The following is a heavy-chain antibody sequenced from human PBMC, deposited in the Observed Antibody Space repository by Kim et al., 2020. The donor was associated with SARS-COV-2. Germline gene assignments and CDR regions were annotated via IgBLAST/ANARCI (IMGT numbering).Heavy chain of an antibody. D-gene: IGHD5-18*01. CDR1: GGSISSSNW. CDR3: ARLWDTAMVTQDYYYGMDV. CDR2: IYHSGST. Sequence: SETLSLTCAVSGGSISSSNWWSWVRQPPGKGLEWIGEIYHSGSTNYNPSLKSRVTISVDKSKNQFSLKLSSVTAADTAVYYCARLWDTAMVTQDYYYGMDVWGQGTTVTVSS. J-gene: IGHJ6*02. V-gene: IGHV4-4*02.